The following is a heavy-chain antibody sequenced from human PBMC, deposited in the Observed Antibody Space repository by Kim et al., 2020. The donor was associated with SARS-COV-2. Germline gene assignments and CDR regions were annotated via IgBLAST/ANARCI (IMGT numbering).Heavy chain of an antibody. J-gene: IGHJ6*03. Sequence: GRSLRLSCAASGFTFDDYAMHWVRQAPGKGLEWVSGISWNSGSIGYADSVKGRFTISRDNAKNSLYLQMNSLRAEDTALYYCAKGHYYYYYMDVWGKGTTVTVSS. CDR2: ISWNSGSI. CDR1: GFTFDDYA. V-gene: IGHV3-9*01. CDR3: AKGHYYYYYMDV.